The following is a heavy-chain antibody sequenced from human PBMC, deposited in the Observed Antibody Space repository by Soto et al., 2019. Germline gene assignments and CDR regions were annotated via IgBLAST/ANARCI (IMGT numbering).Heavy chain of an antibody. V-gene: IGHV3-23*01. D-gene: IGHD3-3*01. CDR2: ISGSGGST. J-gene: IGHJ4*02. Sequence: EVQLLESGGGLVQPGGSLRLSCAASGFTFSSYAMSWVRQAPGKGLEWVSAISGSGGSTYYADSVKGRFTISRDNSKNTLDLQMNSLRAEDTAVYYCAKPYDFWSGWFDYWGQGTLVTVSS. CDR3: AKPYDFWSGWFDY. CDR1: GFTFSSYA.